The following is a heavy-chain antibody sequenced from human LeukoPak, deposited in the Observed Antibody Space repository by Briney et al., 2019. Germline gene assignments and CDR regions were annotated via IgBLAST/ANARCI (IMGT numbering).Heavy chain of an antibody. Sequence: VASVKVSCKASGYTFTGYYMHWVRQAPGQGLEWMGWINPNSGGTNYAQKFQGRVTMTRDTSISTAYMELSRLRSDDTAVYYCARDTGYCSGGSCYPTYYFDYWGQGTLVTVSS. CDR2: INPNSGGT. D-gene: IGHD2-15*01. CDR1: GYTFTGYY. V-gene: IGHV1-2*02. J-gene: IGHJ4*02. CDR3: ARDTGYCSGGSCYPTYYFDY.